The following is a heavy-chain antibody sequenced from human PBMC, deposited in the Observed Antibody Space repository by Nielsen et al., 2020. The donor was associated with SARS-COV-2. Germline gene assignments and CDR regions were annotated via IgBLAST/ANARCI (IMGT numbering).Heavy chain of an antibody. V-gene: IGHV3-23*01. CDR3: AKVVSAYWYFDL. J-gene: IGHJ2*01. CDR2: IGGSGGST. CDR1: GFTFSSYA. Sequence: GESLKISCAASGFTFSSYAMSWVRQAPGKGLEWVSAIGGSGGSTYYADSVKGRFTISRDNSKNTLYLQMNSLRAEDTAVYYCAKVVSAYWYFDLWGRGTLVTVSS. D-gene: IGHD3-10*01.